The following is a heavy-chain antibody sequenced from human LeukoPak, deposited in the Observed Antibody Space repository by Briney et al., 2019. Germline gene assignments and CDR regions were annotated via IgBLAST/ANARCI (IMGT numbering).Heavy chain of an antibody. CDR1: GGSISSGGYY. J-gene: IGHJ4*02. V-gene: IGHV4-30-2*01. D-gene: IGHD3-3*01. CDR2: IYHSGST. Sequence: SSETLSLTCTVSGGSISSGGYYWSWIRQPPGKGLEWIGYIYHSGSTYYNPSLKSRVTISVDRSKNQSSLKLSSVTAADTAVYYCARGSSLRFLEWSAGDFDYWGQGTLVTVSS. CDR3: ARGSSLRFLEWSAGDFDY.